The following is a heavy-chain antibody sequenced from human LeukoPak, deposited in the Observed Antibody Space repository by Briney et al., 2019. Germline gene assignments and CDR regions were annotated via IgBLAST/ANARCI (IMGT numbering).Heavy chain of an antibody. Sequence: GGSLRLSCAASGFTFSSYSMNWVRQAPGKGLEWVSSISSSSSYIYYADSVKGRFTISRDNAKNSLYLQMNSLRAEDTAVYYCARAGGGGVFDYWGQGTLVTVSS. CDR3: ARAGGGGVFDY. CDR2: ISSSSSYI. D-gene: IGHD3-16*01. CDR1: GFTFSSYS. J-gene: IGHJ4*02. V-gene: IGHV3-21*01.